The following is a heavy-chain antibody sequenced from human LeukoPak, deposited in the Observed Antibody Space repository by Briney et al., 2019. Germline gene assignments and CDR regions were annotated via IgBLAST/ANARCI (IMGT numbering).Heavy chain of an antibody. CDR2: ISSSSSTI. Sequence: GGSLRLSCAASGFTFSSYAMSWVRQAPGKGLEWVSYISSSSSTIYYADSVKGRFTISRDNAKNSLYLQMNSLRAEDTAVYYCARGRDRSSTSCHDYWGQGTLVTVSS. CDR3: ARGRDRSSTSCHDY. D-gene: IGHD2-2*01. CDR1: GFTFSSYA. J-gene: IGHJ4*02. V-gene: IGHV3-48*04.